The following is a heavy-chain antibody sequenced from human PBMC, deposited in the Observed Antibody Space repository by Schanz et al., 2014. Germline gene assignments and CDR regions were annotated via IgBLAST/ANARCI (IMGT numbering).Heavy chain of an antibody. V-gene: IGHV3-23*01. J-gene: IGHJ4*02. CDR1: GFTFSSYA. CDR2: ISGGGGTT. D-gene: IGHD6-13*01. CDR3: AKSQGSSFDS. Sequence: EVQLLESGGGLVQPGGSLRLSCAASGFTFSSYAMSWVRQAPGKGLEWVSAISGGGGTTYYADSVKGRFTISRDNAKNSLFLQMNSLRAEDTAVYYCAKSQGSSFDSWGQGTLXTVSS.